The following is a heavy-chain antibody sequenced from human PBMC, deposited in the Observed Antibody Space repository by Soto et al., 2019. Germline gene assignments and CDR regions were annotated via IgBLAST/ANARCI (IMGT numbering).Heavy chain of an antibody. D-gene: IGHD1-1*01. CDR2: IYPGDSDT. CDR3: ARGIQPPTLSPWDV. V-gene: IGHV5-51*01. J-gene: IGHJ6*01. CDR1: GYTFTDYW. Sequence: PGESLKISCKGSGYTFTDYWIGWVRQLPGKGLEWMGIIYPGDSDTRYSPSFQGQVTITADKSTSTAYLQWNTLKASDTAHYYCARGIQPPTLSPWDVWGPGTSVTVSS.